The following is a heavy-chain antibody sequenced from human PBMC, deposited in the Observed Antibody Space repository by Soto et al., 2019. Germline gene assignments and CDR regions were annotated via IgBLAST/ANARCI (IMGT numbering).Heavy chain of an antibody. CDR2: IYYSENT. CDR3: ATHPPYGPLDH. J-gene: IGHJ4*02. V-gene: IGHV4-39*01. CDR1: GGCISSCTKH. D-gene: IGHD4-17*01. Sequence: SETLSLTCTVSGGCISSCTKHWGWIRQPPGKGLEWIGNIYYSENTYYNPSLKSRVTISVDTSKNQFSLRLTSVTAADTAVYYCATHPPYGPLDHWGQGTLVTVS.